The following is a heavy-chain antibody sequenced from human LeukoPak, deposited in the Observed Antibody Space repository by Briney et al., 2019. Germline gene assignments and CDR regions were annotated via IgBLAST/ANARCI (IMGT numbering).Heavy chain of an antibody. CDR2: VYYSGSA. Sequence: SETLSLTCHVSGGSISSSNYYWGWIRQPPGKGLEWIGNVYYSGSASFNPSLKSQVTNSVDTSKNQFSLKLSSVTAADTAVYYCARAMRITIFKGGFDPWGQGALVTVSS. CDR3: ARAMRITIFKGGFDP. V-gene: IGHV4-39*07. J-gene: IGHJ5*02. CDR1: GGSISSSNYY. D-gene: IGHD3-3*01.